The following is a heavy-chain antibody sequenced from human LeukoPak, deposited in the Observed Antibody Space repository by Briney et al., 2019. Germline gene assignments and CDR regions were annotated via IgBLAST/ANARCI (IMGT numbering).Heavy chain of an antibody. V-gene: IGHV4-34*01. Sequence: GSLRLSCATSGFSFSSYAMSWIRQPPGKGLEWIGEINHSGSTNYNPSLKSRVTISVDTSKNQFSLKLSSVTAADTAVYYCARREVGATIDYWGQGTLVTVSS. CDR2: INHSGST. CDR3: ARREVGATIDY. CDR1: GFSFSSYA. J-gene: IGHJ4*02. D-gene: IGHD1-26*01.